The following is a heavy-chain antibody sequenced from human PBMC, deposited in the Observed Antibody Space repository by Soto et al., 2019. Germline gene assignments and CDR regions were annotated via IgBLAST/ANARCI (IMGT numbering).Heavy chain of an antibody. D-gene: IGHD3-16*01. CDR3: ARDSRTITDGAFDI. V-gene: IGHV4-59*01. J-gene: IGHJ3*02. Sequence: PSETLSLTCTVSGGSISSYYWIWIRQPPGKGLEWIGYIYYSGSTNYNPSLKSRVTISVDTSKNQFSLKLSSVTAADTAVYYCARDSRTITDGAFDIWGQGTVVTVSS. CDR1: GGSISSYY. CDR2: IYYSGST.